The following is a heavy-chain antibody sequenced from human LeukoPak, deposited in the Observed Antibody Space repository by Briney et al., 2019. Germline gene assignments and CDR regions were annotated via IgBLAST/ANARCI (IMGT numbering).Heavy chain of an antibody. Sequence: PSETLSLTCTVSGGSISSSSYYWGWIRQPPGKGLEWIGSIYYSGSTYYNPSLKSRVTISVDTSKNQFSLKLSSVTAADTAVYYCARGSIFYLNANWFDPWGQGTLVTVSS. V-gene: IGHV4-39*07. CDR1: GGSISSSSYY. CDR2: IYYSGST. D-gene: IGHD3-3*01. CDR3: ARGSIFYLNANWFDP. J-gene: IGHJ5*02.